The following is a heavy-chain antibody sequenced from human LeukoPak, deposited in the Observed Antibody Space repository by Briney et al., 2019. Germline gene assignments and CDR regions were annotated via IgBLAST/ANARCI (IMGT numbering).Heavy chain of an antibody. Sequence: GGSLRLSCAASGFTFSNYWMHWVRQVPGKGLVWVSRIDTDGSGTTYADSVRGRFTLSRDNAKNSLYLQMNSLRAEDTAVYYCARWPYSSSYYFDYWGQGTLVTVSS. D-gene: IGHD6-6*01. J-gene: IGHJ4*02. CDR3: ARWPYSSSYYFDY. CDR1: GFTFSNYW. CDR2: IDTDGSGT. V-gene: IGHV3-74*01.